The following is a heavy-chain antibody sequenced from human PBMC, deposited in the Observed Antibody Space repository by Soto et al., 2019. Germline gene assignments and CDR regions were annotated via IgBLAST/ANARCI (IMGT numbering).Heavy chain of an antibody. Sequence: PGGSLRLSCAASGFTFSSYAMSWVRQAPGKGLEWVSVISGSGDNTYYSDSVKGRFTISRDNSKNTPYLQMNSLRAEDMAVYYFAKDASLLSGNYHYFDYWGKGTMVTVSS. CDR2: ISGSGDNT. CDR1: GFTFSSYA. J-gene: IGHJ4*02. V-gene: IGHV3-23*01. D-gene: IGHD1-26*01. CDR3: AKDASLLSGNYHYFDY.